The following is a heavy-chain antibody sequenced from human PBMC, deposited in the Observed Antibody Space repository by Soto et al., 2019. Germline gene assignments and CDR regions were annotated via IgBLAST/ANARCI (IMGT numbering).Heavy chain of an antibody. Sequence: ASVKVSSKASGGAFSSYAISSVRQAPGQGLEWMGGIIPIFGTANYAQKFQGRVTITADESKNTLYLHMSSLRAEDTAIYYCAKDFTAYLSSWFHLWGQGTLVTVSS. CDR2: IIPIFGTA. CDR1: GGAFSSYA. CDR3: AKDFTAYLSSWFHL. V-gene: IGHV1-69*13. J-gene: IGHJ5*02. D-gene: IGHD6-13*01.